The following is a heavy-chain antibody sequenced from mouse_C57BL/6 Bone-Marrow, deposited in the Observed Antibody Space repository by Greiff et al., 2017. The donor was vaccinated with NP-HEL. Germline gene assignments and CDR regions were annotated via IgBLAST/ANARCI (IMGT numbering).Heavy chain of an antibody. Sequence: QVQLKQSGAELARPGASVKLSCKASGYTFTSYGISWVKQRTGQGLEWIGEIYPRSGNTYYNEKFKGKATLTADKSSSTAYMELRSLTYEDSAVYFGARSDFLYSPLFDYWGRGTTLTVSS. CDR2: IYPRSGNT. J-gene: IGHJ2*01. V-gene: IGHV1-81*01. CDR3: ARSDFLYSPLFDY. CDR1: GYTFTSYG. D-gene: IGHD1-1*01.